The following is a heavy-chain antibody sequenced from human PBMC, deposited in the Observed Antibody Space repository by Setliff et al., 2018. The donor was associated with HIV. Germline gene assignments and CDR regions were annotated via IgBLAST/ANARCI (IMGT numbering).Heavy chain of an antibody. V-gene: IGHV4-30-4*08. Sequence: SETLSLTCTVSDASITADTFYWNWLRQPPGKGPEWIGYIHNSGTTHYNPAFESRLIISLDMSNNRFSLKLTSVTAADTAVYYCARGGYYFGSSLIEYFQHWGQGTLVTVSS. CDR3: ARGGYYFGSSLIEYFQH. J-gene: IGHJ1*01. CDR2: IHNSGTT. D-gene: IGHD3-22*01. CDR1: DASITADTFY.